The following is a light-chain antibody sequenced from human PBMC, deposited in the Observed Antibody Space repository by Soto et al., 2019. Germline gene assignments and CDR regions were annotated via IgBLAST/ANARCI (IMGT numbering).Light chain of an antibody. V-gene: IGLV4-69*01. Sequence: QLVLTQPPSASASLGASVKLTCTLSSGHSSYAIAWHQQQPGKGPRYLMKLNTDGSHNKGDGIPDRFSGSNSGAERYLTISSLQAEGEAAYYCQTWGTGIVVFGGGTKLTVL. J-gene: IGLJ2*01. CDR1: SGHSSYA. CDR3: QTWGTGIVV. CDR2: LNTDGSH.